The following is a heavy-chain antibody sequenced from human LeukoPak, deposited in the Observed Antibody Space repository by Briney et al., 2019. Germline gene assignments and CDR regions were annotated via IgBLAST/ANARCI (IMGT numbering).Heavy chain of an antibody. CDR1: GFTLSSYE. J-gene: IGHJ4*02. CDR3: AIQGEWELPHYFDY. Sequence: GGSLRLSCAASGFTLSSYEMNWVRQAPGKGLEWVSYISSSGGTTYYADSVKGRFTISRDNSKNTLYLQMNSLRAEDTAVYYCAIQGEWELPHYFDYWGQGTLVTVSS. V-gene: IGHV3-48*03. D-gene: IGHD1-26*01. CDR2: ISSSGGTT.